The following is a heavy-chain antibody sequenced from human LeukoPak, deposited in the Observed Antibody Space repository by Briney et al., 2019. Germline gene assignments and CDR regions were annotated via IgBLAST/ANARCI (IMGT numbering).Heavy chain of an antibody. CDR2: INHSGDTI. V-gene: IGHV3-48*03. Sequence: PGGSLRLSCVASGFTFSTYEMNWVRQAPGKGLEWISYINHSGDTIYYADSVKDRFTISRDISKNTFFLQMNNLRAEDTAVYYCASRGSGHRNWYFDLWGRGTLVTVSS. J-gene: IGHJ2*01. CDR3: ASRGSGHRNWYFDL. CDR1: GFTFSTYE. D-gene: IGHD1-14*01.